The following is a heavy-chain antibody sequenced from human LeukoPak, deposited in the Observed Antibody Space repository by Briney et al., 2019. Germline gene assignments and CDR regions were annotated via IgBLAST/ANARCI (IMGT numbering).Heavy chain of an antibody. V-gene: IGHV3-48*03. CDR2: LRSSGSAF. CDR3: TTSDINYRPFDN. CDR1: GFTFRSYE. J-gene: IGHJ4*02. Sequence: TGGSLRLSCEDSGFTFRSYEMNWVRQAPGKGLEWIAYLRSSGSAFSCADSVKGRFTIARDNAKNSVYLEMNSLRAEDTAVYYCTTSDINYRPFDNWGQGTLVTVSS. D-gene: IGHD4-11*01.